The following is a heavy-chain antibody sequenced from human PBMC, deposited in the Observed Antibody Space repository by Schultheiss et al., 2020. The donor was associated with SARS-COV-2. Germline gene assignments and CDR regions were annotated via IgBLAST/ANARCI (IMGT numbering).Heavy chain of an antibody. CDR3: ARAPAWDYGMDV. D-gene: IGHD2-2*01. CDR1: GGSVSSGSYY. Sequence: SETLSLTCTVSGGSVSSGSYYWSWIRQPPGKGLEWIGYIYYSGSTNYNPSLKSRVTISVDTSKNQFSLKLSSVTAADTAVYYCARAPAWDYGMDVWGQGTTVTVSS. V-gene: IGHV4-61*01. J-gene: IGHJ6*02. CDR2: IYYSGST.